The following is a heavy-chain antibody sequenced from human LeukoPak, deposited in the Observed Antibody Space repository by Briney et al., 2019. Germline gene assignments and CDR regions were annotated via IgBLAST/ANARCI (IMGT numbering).Heavy chain of an antibody. J-gene: IGHJ4*02. CDR3: ARDVYYDILTGYLDY. Sequence: SVKVSCKASGGTFSSYAISWVRQAPGQGLEWMGGIIPIFGTANYAQKFQGRVTITADESTSTAYMELSSLRSEDTAVYYCARDVYYDILTGYLDYWGQGTLVTVSS. CDR2: IIPIFGTA. CDR1: GGTFSSYA. D-gene: IGHD3-9*01. V-gene: IGHV1-69*13.